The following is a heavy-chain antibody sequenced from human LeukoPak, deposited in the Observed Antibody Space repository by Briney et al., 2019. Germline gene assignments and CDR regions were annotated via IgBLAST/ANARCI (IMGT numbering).Heavy chain of an antibody. J-gene: IGHJ3*02. Sequence: SVKVSCKAPGGTFSSYAISWVRQAPGQGLEWMGGIIPIFGTANYAQKFQGRVTITADESTSTAYMELSSLRSEDTAVYYCARETTAPNHAFDIWGQGTMVTVSS. CDR2: IIPIFGTA. V-gene: IGHV1-69*01. D-gene: IGHD4-17*01. CDR1: GGTFSSYA. CDR3: ARETTAPNHAFDI.